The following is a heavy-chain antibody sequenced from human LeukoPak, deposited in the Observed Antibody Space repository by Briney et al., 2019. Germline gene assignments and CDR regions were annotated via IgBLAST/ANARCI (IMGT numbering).Heavy chain of an antibody. J-gene: IGHJ3*02. CDR3: ARQWNCSGGSCYSGAFDI. CDR2: IYHSGST. V-gene: IGHV4-38-2*01. D-gene: IGHD2-15*01. CDR1: GYSISSGYY. Sequence: PSETLSLTCAVSGYSISSGYYWGWIRQPPGRGLEWIGSIYHSGSTYYNPSLKSRVTISVDTSKNQFSLKLSSVTAADTAVYYCARQWNCSGGSCYSGAFDIWGQGTMVTVSS.